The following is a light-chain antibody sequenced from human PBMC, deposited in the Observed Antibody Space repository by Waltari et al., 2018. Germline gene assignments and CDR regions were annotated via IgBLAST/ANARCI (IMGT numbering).Light chain of an antibody. J-gene: IGKJ1*01. CDR3: QHEVRLPAT. CDR1: QSVNTY. CDR2: GAY. Sequence: IVLTQSPGTLSLSPGERATLSCRASQSVNTYLAWYQQKPGQAPRLLIYGAYTRAAGIPDRFSGSGSGRDFSLTISRLEAEDFAVYYCQHEVRLPATCGQGTKVEIK. V-gene: IGKV3-20*01.